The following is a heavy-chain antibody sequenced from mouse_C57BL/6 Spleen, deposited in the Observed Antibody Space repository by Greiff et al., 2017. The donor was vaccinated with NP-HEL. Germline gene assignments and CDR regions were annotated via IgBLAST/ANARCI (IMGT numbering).Heavy chain of an antibody. CDR1: GFTFSNYW. D-gene: IGHD1-1*01. J-gene: IGHJ2*01. CDR2: IRLKSDNYAT. Sequence: EVNLVESGGGLVQPGGSMKLSCVASGFTFSNYWMNWVRQSPEKGLEWVAQIRLKSDNYATHYAESVKGRFTISRDDSKSSVYLQMNNLRAEDTGIYYCSITTVVAPRYYFDYWGQGTTLTVSS. CDR3: SITTVVAPRYYFDY. V-gene: IGHV6-3*01.